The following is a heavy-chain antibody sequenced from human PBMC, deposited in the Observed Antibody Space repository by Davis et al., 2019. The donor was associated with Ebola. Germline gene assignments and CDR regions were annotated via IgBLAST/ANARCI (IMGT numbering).Heavy chain of an antibody. CDR2: INPSGGST. D-gene: IGHD2-2*02. J-gene: IGHJ6*02. V-gene: IGHV1-46*01. CDR1: GGTFSSYA. CDR3: ARETPVYRYGLDV. Sequence: ASVKVSCKASGGTFSSYAISWVRQAPGQGLEWMGIINPSGGSTSYAQKFQGRVTMTTDTSTSTAYMELRSLRSDDTAVYYCARETPVYRYGLDVWGQGTTVTVS.